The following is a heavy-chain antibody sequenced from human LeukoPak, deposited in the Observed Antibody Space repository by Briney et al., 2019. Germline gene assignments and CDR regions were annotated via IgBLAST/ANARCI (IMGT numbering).Heavy chain of an antibody. CDR3: ARGLHYYDSGGYYYPDAFDI. J-gene: IGHJ3*02. V-gene: IGHV3-7*01. CDR2: IKEDGGEK. CDR1: GFTFSNYW. D-gene: IGHD3-22*01. Sequence: GGSLRLSCAASGFTFSNYWMTWVRQAPGKGLEWVAHIKEDGGEKHHVDPVKGRFTLSRDNAKNSLYLQMNSLRAEDTAVYYCARGLHYYDSGGYYYPDAFDIWGQGTMVTVSS.